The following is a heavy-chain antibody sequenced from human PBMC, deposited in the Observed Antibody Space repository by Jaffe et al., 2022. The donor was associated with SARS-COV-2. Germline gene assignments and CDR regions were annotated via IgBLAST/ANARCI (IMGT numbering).Heavy chain of an antibody. J-gene: IGHJ4*02. Sequence: EVQLLESGGGLVQPGGSLRLSCAASGFTFSSYAMSWVRQAPGKGLEWVSAISGSGGSTYYADSVKGRFTISRDNSKNTLYLQMNSLRAEDTAVYYCAKDIRDLAVWNRWGYFDYWGQGTLVTVSS. V-gene: IGHV3-23*01. D-gene: IGHD7-27*01. CDR1: GFTFSSYA. CDR3: AKDIRDLAVWNRWGYFDY. CDR2: ISGSGGST.